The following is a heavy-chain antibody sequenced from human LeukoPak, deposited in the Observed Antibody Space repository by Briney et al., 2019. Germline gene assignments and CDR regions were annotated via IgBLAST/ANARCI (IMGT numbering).Heavy chain of an antibody. CDR3: ARHYYYDSSGYYAFDI. CDR1: GYTFTSYY. V-gene: IGHV1-46*01. J-gene: IGHJ3*02. CDR2: INPSGGST. D-gene: IGHD3-22*01. Sequence: GASVKVSCKASGYTFTSYYMHWVRQAPGQGLEWMGIINPSGGSTSYAQKFQGRVTMTRDTSTSTVYMELSRLRSDDTAVYYCARHYYYDSSGYYAFDIWGQGTMVTVSS.